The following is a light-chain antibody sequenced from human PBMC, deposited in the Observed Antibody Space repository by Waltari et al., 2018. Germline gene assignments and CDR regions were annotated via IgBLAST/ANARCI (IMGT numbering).Light chain of an antibody. CDR3: QSYDTSLSVV. Sequence: QSVLTQPPSVSGAPGQRVTLPCTGSGPNIGAGYDVHWYQQLPRAAPKLLIYGSSTRPLGVPDRFFGSTSGTSASLAITGLQAEDEADYYCQSYDTSLSVVFGGGTKLTVL. V-gene: IGLV1-40*01. J-gene: IGLJ3*02. CDR1: GPNIGAGYD. CDR2: GSS.